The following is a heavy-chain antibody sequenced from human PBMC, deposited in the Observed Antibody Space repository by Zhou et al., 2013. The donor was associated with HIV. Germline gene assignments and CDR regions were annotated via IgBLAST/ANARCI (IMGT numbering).Heavy chain of an antibody. D-gene: IGHD7-27*01. V-gene: IGHV1-69*01. Sequence: QVQLVQSGAEVKKAGASVKVSCKASGDSFSGYFMQWVRQAPGQGLEWMGGIIPNFGTANYADNFQGRVSIITDESTSTAYMELNSLTSEDTAVYYCATAQNWGSVPSWIGSWGQGTLVTVSS. J-gene: IGHJ5*01. CDR3: ATAQNWGSVPSWIGS. CDR1: GDSFSGYF. CDR2: IIPNFGTA.